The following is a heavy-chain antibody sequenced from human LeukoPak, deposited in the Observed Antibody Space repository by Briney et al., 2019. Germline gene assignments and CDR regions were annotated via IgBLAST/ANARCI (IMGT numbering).Heavy chain of an antibody. CDR2: ISAYNGNT. V-gene: IGHV1-18*01. J-gene: IGHJ6*02. CDR3: AREYTVATILYYGMDV. D-gene: IGHD5-12*01. CDR1: GYTFTIFG. Sequence: ASVKVSCKASGYTFTIFGISWVRQAPGQGLEWMGWISAYNGNTNYAQKLQGRVTMTTDTSTSTAYMELRSLRSDDTAVYYCAREYTVATILYYGMDVWGQGTTVTVSS.